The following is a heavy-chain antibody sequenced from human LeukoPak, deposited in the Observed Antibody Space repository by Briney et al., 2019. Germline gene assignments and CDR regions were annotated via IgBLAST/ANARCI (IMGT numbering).Heavy chain of an antibody. CDR3: ARGGKSELGTCDF. V-gene: IGHV1-2*04. CDR2: INPNSGGT. Sequence: GASVKVSCKASGYTFTGYYMHWVRQAPGQGLEWMRWINPNSGGTNYAQKFQGWVTMTRDTSISTAYMELSSLRSDDTAVYYCARGGKSELGTCDFWGQGTLVTVSS. D-gene: IGHD7-27*01. CDR1: GYTFTGYY. J-gene: IGHJ4*02.